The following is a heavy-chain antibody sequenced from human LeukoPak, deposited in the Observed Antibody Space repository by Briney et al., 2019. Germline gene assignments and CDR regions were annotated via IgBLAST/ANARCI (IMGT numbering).Heavy chain of an antibody. CDR1: GGSISSYY. CDR3: ARTSGDTIFGDIDY. CDR2: IYYSGST. Sequence: SETLSLTCTVSGGSISSYYWSWIRQTPGKGLGWIGYIYYSGSTNYNPSLKSRVTISVDTSKNQFSLKLSSVTAADPAVYYCARTSGDTIFGDIDYWGQGTLVTVSS. D-gene: IGHD3-3*01. J-gene: IGHJ4*02. V-gene: IGHV4-59*01.